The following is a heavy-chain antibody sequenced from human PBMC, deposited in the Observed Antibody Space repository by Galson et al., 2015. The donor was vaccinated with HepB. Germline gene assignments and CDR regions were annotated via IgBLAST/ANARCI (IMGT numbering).Heavy chain of an antibody. CDR1: GYTLSGYG. CDR3: AIRQYYDISGVDY. D-gene: IGHD3-9*01. CDR2: ISTYSVDT. Sequence: SVKVSCKASGYTLSGYGFTWVRQAPGQGLEWMGWISTYSVDTNYAQSLQGRVTMTTDTSTSTAYMELRSLRYADTAVYYCAIRQYYDISGVDYWGQGTLVTVSS. J-gene: IGHJ4*02. V-gene: IGHV1-18*01.